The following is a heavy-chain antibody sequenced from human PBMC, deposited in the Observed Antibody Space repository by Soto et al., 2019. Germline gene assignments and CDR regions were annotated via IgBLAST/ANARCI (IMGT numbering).Heavy chain of an antibody. D-gene: IGHD1-1*01. CDR3: ARQSRLERHGVRFDY. CDR1: GGSISSYY. CDR2: IYYSGST. Sequence: SETLSLTCTVSGGSISSYYWSWIRQPPGKGLEWIGYIYYSGSTNYNPSLKSRVTISVDTSKNQFSLKLSSVTAADTAVYYCARQSRLERHGVRFDYWGQGTVVTVSS. J-gene: IGHJ4*02. V-gene: IGHV4-59*08.